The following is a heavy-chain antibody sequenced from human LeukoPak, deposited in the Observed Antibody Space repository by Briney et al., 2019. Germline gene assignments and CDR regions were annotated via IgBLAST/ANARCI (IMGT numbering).Heavy chain of an antibody. CDR2: ISISSDYI. CDR3: AVIYGSGSQTLDS. J-gene: IGHJ4*02. Sequence: GGSLRLSCAASGFTFRNYDMNWVRQAPGKALEWVSSISISSDYIYYADSVKGRFTISRDNAKNSLNLQMNSLRADDTALYFCAVIYGSGSQTLDSWGQGTPVIVSS. V-gene: IGHV3-21*01. D-gene: IGHD3-10*01. CDR1: GFTFRNYD.